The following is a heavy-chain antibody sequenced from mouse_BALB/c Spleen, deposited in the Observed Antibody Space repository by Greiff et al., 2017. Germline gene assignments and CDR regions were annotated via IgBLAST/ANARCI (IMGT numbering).Heavy chain of an antibody. CDR3: ARRDLGGLYWYFDV. Sequence: QVTLKVSGPGILKPSQTLSLTCSFSGFSLSTSGMGVGWLRQPSGEGLEWLAHIWWDDDKYYNPSLKSRLTISKDTSRNQVFLKITSVDTADTATYYCARRDLGGLYWYFDVWGAGTTVTVAS. V-gene: IGHV8-8*01. D-gene: IGHD4-1*01. J-gene: IGHJ1*01. CDR2: IWWDDDK. CDR1: GFSLSTSGMG.